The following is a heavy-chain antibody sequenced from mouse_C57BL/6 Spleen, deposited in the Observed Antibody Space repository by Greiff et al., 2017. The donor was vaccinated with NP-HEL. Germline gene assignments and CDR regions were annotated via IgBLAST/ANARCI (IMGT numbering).Heavy chain of an antibody. Sequence: QVQLKQSGAELVMPGASVKLSCKASGYTFTSYWMHWVKQRPGQGLEWIGEIDPSDSYTNYNQKFKGKSTLTVDKSSSTAYMQLSSLTSEDSAVYYCARGGLQYYFDYWGQGTTLTVSS. D-gene: IGHD2-4*01. V-gene: IGHV1-69*01. J-gene: IGHJ2*01. CDR3: ARGGLQYYFDY. CDR1: GYTFTSYW. CDR2: IDPSDSYT.